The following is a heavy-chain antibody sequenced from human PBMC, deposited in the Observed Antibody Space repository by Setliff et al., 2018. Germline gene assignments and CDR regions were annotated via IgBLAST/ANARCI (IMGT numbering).Heavy chain of an antibody. J-gene: IGHJ4*02. D-gene: IGHD6-13*01. V-gene: IGHV4-59*12. CDR2: LYYNGTT. CDR3: ARDAYSSSWYLSGGYYFDY. CDR1: GASISSNY. Sequence: KPSETLSLTCSVSGASISSNYWSWIRQSPGKGLEWIGYLYYNGTTRFGPSLKSRATISLDTSRNQFSLRLTSVTAADTAVYYCARDAYSSSWYLSGGYYFDYWGQGTLVTVSS.